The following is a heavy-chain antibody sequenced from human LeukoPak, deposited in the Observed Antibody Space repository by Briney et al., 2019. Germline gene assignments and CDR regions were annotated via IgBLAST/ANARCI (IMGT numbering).Heavy chain of an antibody. D-gene: IGHD3-22*01. V-gene: IGHV3-23*01. CDR1: GLTFSSYA. J-gene: IGHJ5*02. CDR3: AKVSGYYDSSGYYPPDWFDP. Sequence: GGSLRLSCAASGLTFSSYAMSWVRQAPGKGLEWVSAISGSGGSTYYADSVKGRFTISRDNSKNTLYLQMNSLRAEDTAVYYCAKVSGYYDSSGYYPPDWFDPWGQGTLVTVSS. CDR2: ISGSGGST.